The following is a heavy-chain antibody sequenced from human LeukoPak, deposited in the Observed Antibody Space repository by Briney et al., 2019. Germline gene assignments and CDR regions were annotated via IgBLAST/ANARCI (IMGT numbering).Heavy chain of an antibody. V-gene: IGHV4-59*01. D-gene: IGHD3-9*01. CDR3: ARGVVLTGYPLDF. CDR2: IYYSGTT. CDR1: GGSFSNYY. J-gene: IGHJ4*02. Sequence: SETLSLTCSVSGGSFSNYYWSWIRQPPGKGLEWIGFIYYSGTTDYNPSLKSRVTISVDTSKKQFSLKLSSVTAADTAVYYCARGVVLTGYPLDFWGRGTLVTVSS.